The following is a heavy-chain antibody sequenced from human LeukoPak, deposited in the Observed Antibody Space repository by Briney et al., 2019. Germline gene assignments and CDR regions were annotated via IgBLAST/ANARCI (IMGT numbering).Heavy chain of an antibody. CDR3: ARGGDWFDY. V-gene: IGHV4-61*02. D-gene: IGHD3-9*01. J-gene: IGHJ4*02. CDR1: GGSISSGSYY. CDR2: IYTSGST. Sequence: PSETLSLTCTVPGGSISSGSYYWSWIRQPAGKGLEWIGRIYTSGSTNYNPSLKSRVTISVDTSKNQFSLKLSSVTAADTAVYYCARGGDWFDYWGQGTLVTVSS.